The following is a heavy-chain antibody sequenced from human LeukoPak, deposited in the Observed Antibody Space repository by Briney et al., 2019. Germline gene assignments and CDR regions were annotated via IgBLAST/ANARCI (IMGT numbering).Heavy chain of an antibody. J-gene: IGHJ4*02. CDR2: ISSSSSYI. Sequence: GGSLRLSCAASGFTSSSYSMNWVRQAPGKGLEWVSSISSSSSYIYYADSVKGRFTISRDNAKNSLYLQMNSLRAEDTAVYYCARGGSSWYRFDYWGQGTLVTVSS. D-gene: IGHD6-13*01. CDR3: ARGGSSWYRFDY. V-gene: IGHV3-21*01. CDR1: GFTSSSYS.